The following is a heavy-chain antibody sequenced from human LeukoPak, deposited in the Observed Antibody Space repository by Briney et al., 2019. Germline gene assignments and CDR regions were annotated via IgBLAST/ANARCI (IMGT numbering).Heavy chain of an antibody. Sequence: SETLSLTCTVSGGSISSYYWSWIRQPPGKGLEWIGYIYYSGSTNYNPSLKSRVTISVDTSKNQFSLKLSSVTAADTAVYYCARTVSYCSSTSCYSHFDYWGQGTLVTVSS. CDR2: IYYSGST. D-gene: IGHD2-2*01. CDR3: ARTVSYCSSTSCYSHFDY. V-gene: IGHV4-59*01. J-gene: IGHJ4*02. CDR1: GGSISSYY.